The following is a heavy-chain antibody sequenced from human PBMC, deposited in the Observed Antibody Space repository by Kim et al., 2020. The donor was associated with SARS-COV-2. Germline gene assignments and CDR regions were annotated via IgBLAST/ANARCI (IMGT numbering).Heavy chain of an antibody. CDR1: GFTFSSYA. J-gene: IGHJ5*02. CDR2: ISGSGGST. D-gene: IGHD3-10*01. CDR3: ATPGGTMVRGVRGGWFDP. V-gene: IGHV3-23*01. Sequence: GGSLRLSCAASGFTFSSYAMSWVRQAPGKGLEWVSAISGSGGSTYYADSVKGRFTISRDNSKNTLYLQMNSLRAEDTAVYYCATPGGTMVRGVRGGWFDPWGQGTLVTVSS.